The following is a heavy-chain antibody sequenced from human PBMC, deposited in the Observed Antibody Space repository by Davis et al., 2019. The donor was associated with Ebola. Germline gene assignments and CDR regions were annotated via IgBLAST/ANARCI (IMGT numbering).Heavy chain of an antibody. V-gene: IGHV4-4*08. CDR3: FSAGGSSSWYEY. CDR2: IYTSGST. J-gene: IGHJ4*02. CDR1: GGSFSGYY. D-gene: IGHD6-13*01. Sequence: PSETLSLTCAVYGGSFSGYYWSWIRQPPGKGLEWIGYIYTSGSTNYNPSLKSRVTMSVDTSKNQFSLKLSSVTAADTAVYYCFSAGGSSSWYEYWGQGTLVTVSS.